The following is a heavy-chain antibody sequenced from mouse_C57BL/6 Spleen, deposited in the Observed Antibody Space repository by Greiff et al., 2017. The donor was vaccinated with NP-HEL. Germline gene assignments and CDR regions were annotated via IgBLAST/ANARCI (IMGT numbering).Heavy chain of an antibody. V-gene: IGHV1-69*01. J-gene: IGHJ2*01. CDR2: IDPSDSDT. D-gene: IGHD6-5*01. CDR1: GYTFTSYW. Sequence: QVQLQQPGAELVMPGASVKLSCKASGYTFTSYWMHWVKQRPGQGLEWIGEIDPSDSDTNYNQKFKGKATLTVDKSSSTAYMQLSSLTSEDSAVYYCASSLFYGSIFYFDYWGQGTTLTVSS. CDR3: ASSLFYGSIFYFDY.